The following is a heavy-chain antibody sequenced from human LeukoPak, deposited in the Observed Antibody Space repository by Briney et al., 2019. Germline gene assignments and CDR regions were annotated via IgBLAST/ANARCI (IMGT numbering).Heavy chain of an antibody. D-gene: IGHD5-12*01. CDR2: INSDGSST. CDR1: GFTFSSYW. Sequence: GGSLRLSCAASGFTFSSYWMHWVRQAPGKGLVWVSRINSDGSSTSYADSVKGRFTISRDNTKNTLYLQMNSLRAEDTAVYYCARGKRGYSGPFDYWGQGTLVTVSS. V-gene: IGHV3-74*01. J-gene: IGHJ4*02. CDR3: ARGKRGYSGPFDY.